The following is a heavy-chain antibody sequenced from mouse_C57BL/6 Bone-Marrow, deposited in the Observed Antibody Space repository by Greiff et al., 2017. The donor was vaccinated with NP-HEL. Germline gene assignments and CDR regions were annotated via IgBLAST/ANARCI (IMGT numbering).Heavy chain of an antibody. CDR1: GFNIKDDY. Sequence: EVKLQESGAELVRPGASVKLSCTASGFNIKDDYMHWVKQRPEQGLEWIGWIDPENGDTEYASKFQGKATITADTSSNTAYLQLSSLTSEDTAVYYCTTFDHWYFDVWGTGTTVTVSS. J-gene: IGHJ1*03. V-gene: IGHV14-4*01. CDR2: IDPENGDT. CDR3: TTFDHWYFDV.